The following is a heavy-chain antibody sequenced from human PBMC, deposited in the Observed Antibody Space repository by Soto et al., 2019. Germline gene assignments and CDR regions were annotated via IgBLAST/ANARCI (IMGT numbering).Heavy chain of an antibody. CDR3: ARVLEPKDY. V-gene: IGHV3-30*03. CDR1: GFTFSSET. J-gene: IGHJ4*02. D-gene: IGHD1-1*01. CDR2: ISNDGSNE. Sequence: PGGSLRLSCAASGFTFSSETMHWVRQAPGKGPEWVAVISNDGSNEFYADSAKGRFTISRDNSKNTLYLQMNSLRAEDTAVYYCARVLEPKDYRGEGILVTVS.